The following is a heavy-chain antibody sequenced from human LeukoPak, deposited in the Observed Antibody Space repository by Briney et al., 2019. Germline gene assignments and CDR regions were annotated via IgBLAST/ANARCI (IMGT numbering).Heavy chain of an antibody. CDR3: ARQTGSGLFILP. J-gene: IGHJ4*02. CDR1: GVSISSTSYY. D-gene: IGHD3/OR15-3a*01. V-gene: IGHV4-39*01. CDR2: IYYSGNT. Sequence: SETLSLTCTVSGVSISSTSYYWGWIRQPPGKGLEWIGSIYYSGNTYYNASLKSQVSISIDTSKNQFSLRLTSVTAADTAVYYCARQTGSGLFILPGGQGTLVTVSS.